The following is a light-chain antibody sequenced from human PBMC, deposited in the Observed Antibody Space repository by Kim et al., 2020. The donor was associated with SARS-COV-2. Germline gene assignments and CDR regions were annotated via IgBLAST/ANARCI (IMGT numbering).Light chain of an antibody. Sequence: GDTVTIPCRASQAITNYLNWYQQKPGKAPKLLIYDASKLETGVPSRFSGSGSGTDFTLTITSLQPEDIATYYCQQYDIVPPTFGQGTRLEIK. V-gene: IGKV1-33*01. CDR1: QAITNY. CDR2: DAS. CDR3: QQYDIVPPT. J-gene: IGKJ5*01.